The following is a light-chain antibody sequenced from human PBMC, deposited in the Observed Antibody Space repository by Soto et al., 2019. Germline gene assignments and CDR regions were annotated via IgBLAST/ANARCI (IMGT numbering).Light chain of an antibody. CDR1: SSNIGSNT. CDR3: AAWDDCLNGVV. CDR2: SNN. V-gene: IGLV1-44*01. J-gene: IGLJ2*01. Sequence: QSVLTQPPSASGTPGQRVTISCSGSSSNIGSNTVNWYQQLPGTAPKLLIYSNNQRPSGVPDRFSGSKSGTSASLAISGLQSEDEADYYCAAWDDCLNGVVFGGGTTLTAL.